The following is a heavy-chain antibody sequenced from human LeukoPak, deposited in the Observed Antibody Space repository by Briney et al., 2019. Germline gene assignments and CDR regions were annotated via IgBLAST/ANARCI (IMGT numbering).Heavy chain of an antibody. D-gene: IGHD5-18*01. CDR1: GGSISNYY. J-gene: IGHJ5*02. CDR2: IYDSGRT. Sequence: SETLSLTCTVSGGSISNYYWSWIWQPPGKGLEWIGYIYDSGRTNYNPSLKSRVTISVDTSKNQFSLKLSSVTAADTAVYFCARRVVDTAMTWANWFDPWGQGTLVTVSP. V-gene: IGHV4-59*08. CDR3: ARRVVDTAMTWANWFDP.